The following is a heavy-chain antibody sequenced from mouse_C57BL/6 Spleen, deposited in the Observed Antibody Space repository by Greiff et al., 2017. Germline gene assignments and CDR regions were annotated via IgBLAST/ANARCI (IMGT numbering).Heavy chain of an antibody. CDR3: AGCSGSWECYWDFDV. Sequence: QVQLQQPGAELVMPGASVKLSCKASGYTFTSYWMHWVKQRPGQGLEWIGEIDPSDSYTNYNQKFKGKSTLTVDKSSSTAYMQLSSLTSEDSAVYERAGCSGSWECYWDFDVWGTGTTVTVSS. CDR1: GYTFTSYW. CDR2: IDPSDSYT. J-gene: IGHJ1*03. V-gene: IGHV1-69*01. D-gene: IGHD1-1*02.